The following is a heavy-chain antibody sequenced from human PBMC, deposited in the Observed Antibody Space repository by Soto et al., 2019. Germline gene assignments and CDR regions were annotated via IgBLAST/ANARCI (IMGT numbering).Heavy chain of an antibody. Sequence: PSETLSLTCAVYGGSFSGYYWSWIRQPPGKGLEWIGEINHSGSTNYNPSLKSRVTISVDTSKNQFSLKLSSVTAADTAVYYCARGGLVRCWPYWGQGTLVTVSS. CDR2: INHSGST. D-gene: IGHD3-10*02. J-gene: IGHJ4*02. CDR3: ARGGLVRCWPY. CDR1: GGSFSGYY. V-gene: IGHV4-34*01.